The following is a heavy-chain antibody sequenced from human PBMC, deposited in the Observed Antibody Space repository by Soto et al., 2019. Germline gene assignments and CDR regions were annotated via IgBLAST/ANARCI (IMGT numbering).Heavy chain of an antibody. V-gene: IGHV3-15*07. J-gene: IGHJ6*03. CDR3: ARHPLYSGYDYYYYYYMDV. CDR1: GFTFTNAW. CDR2: IKSRADGGTT. Sequence: GGSLRLSCAASGFTFTNAWMDWVRQAPGKGLEWVGHIKSRADGGTTDYAAAVKGRFSISRDDSKDTLYLQMNSLKTEDTAVYYCARHPLYSGYDYYYYYYMDVWGKGTTVTVSS. D-gene: IGHD5-12*01.